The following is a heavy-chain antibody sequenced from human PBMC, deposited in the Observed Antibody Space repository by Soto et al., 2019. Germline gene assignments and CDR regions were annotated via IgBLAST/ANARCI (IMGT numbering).Heavy chain of an antibody. CDR3: ANWIPDEGTEH. Sequence: EVQLLESGGGLVQPGGSLRLSCAASGFTFSSYVMSWVRQAPGKGLEWVSGISVSGGSTYYADSVKGRFTISRDNSKNTLYLQMNSLRAEDTAVYYCANWIPDEGTEHWCQGTLVTVSS. V-gene: IGHV3-23*01. CDR2: ISVSGGST. D-gene: IGHD1-1*01. J-gene: IGHJ4*02. CDR1: GFTFSSYV.